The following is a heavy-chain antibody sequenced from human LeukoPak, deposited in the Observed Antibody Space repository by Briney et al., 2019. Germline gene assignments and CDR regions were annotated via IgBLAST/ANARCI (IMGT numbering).Heavy chain of an antibody. D-gene: IGHD3-22*01. CDR3: VRELPPVVKYYFDY. V-gene: IGHV3-33*01. CDR1: GFTFSNYG. Sequence: PGGSLRLSCAASGFTFSNYGMHWVRQAPGKGLEWVAVIWYDGSNKYYADSVKGRFTISRDNSKNMLYLQMNSLRAEDTAVYYCVRELPPVVKYYFDYWGQGTLVTVSS. CDR2: IWYDGSNK. J-gene: IGHJ4*02.